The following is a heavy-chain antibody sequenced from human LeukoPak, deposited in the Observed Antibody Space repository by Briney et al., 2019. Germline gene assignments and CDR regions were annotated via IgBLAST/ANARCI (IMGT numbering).Heavy chain of an antibody. Sequence: PGRSLRLSCAASGFTFSSYGMHWVRQAPGKGLEWVAVIWYDGSNKYYADSVKGRFTISRDNSKNTLYLQMNSLRAEDTAVYYLSRDLTILTTCYGMDVWGQGTTVTVSS. V-gene: IGHV3-33*01. CDR3: SRDLTILTTCYGMDV. CDR1: GFTFSSYG. CDR2: IWYDGSNK. J-gene: IGHJ6*02. D-gene: IGHD2/OR15-2a*01.